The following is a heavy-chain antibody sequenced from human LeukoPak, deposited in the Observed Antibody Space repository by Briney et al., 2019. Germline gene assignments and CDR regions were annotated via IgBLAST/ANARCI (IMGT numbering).Heavy chain of an antibody. V-gene: IGHV5-51*01. Sequence: GESLKISCKGSGYSFTSYWIGWVRQMPRKGLEWMGIIYPGDSDTRYSPSFQGQVTISADKSISTAYLQWSSLKASDTAMYYCARHVAPAGYSSSSGDYWGQGTLVTVSS. CDR2: IYPGDSDT. J-gene: IGHJ4*02. CDR1: GYSFTSYW. CDR3: ARHVAPAGYSSSSGDY. D-gene: IGHD6-6*01.